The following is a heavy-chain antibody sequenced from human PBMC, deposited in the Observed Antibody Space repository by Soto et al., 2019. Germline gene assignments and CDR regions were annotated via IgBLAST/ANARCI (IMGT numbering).Heavy chain of an antibody. V-gene: IGHV4-59*08. CDR3: ARSTGYSSGWGWQDYYYYGMDV. CDR2: IYSVGST. Sequence: SATLNLSAPPVRFSVLFSYLGSTIETERSGLELLVDIYSVGSTNYNPSLKSRVTISVDTSKNQFSLKLSSVTAADTAVYYCARSTGYSSGWGWQDYYYYGMDVWGQGTTVTVSS. D-gene: IGHD6-19*01. J-gene: IGHJ6*02. CDR1: RFSVLFSY.